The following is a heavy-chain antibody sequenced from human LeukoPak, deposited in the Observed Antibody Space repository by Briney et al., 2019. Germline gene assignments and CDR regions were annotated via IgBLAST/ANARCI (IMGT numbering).Heavy chain of an antibody. CDR1: GGTFSSYA. CDR3: ARQVLRYFDWLTYFDY. J-gene: IGHJ4*02. CDR2: IIPIFGTA. D-gene: IGHD3-9*01. V-gene: IGHV1-69*13. Sequence: SVKVFCKASGGTFSSYAISWVRQAPGQGLEWMGGIIPIFGTANYAQKFQGRVTITADESTSTAYMELSSLRSEDTAVYYCARQVLRYFDWLTYFDYWGQGTLVTVSS.